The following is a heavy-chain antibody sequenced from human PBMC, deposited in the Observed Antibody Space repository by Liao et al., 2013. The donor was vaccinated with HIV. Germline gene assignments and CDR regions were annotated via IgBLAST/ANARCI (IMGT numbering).Heavy chain of an antibody. CDR1: VAPSRVVLTS. CDR2: ISYSGSI. D-gene: IGHD2/OR15-2a*01. J-gene: IGHJ4*02. CDR3: ARVPRNRMGTDY. V-gene: IGHV4-39*07. Sequence: QVQLQESGPGLVRPSRPCPSPALSLVAPSRVVLTSGTGSASPHGKGLEWIGSISYSGSIYYNPSLKSRVSVSLDTSNNQFSLKMTSVTAADTAVYYCARVPRNRMGTDYWGRGNPGHRLL.